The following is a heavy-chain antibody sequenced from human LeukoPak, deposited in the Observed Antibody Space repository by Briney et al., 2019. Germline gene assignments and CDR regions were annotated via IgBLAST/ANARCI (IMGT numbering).Heavy chain of an antibody. D-gene: IGHD6-13*01. CDR1: GFTVSSNY. J-gene: IGHJ4*02. CDR3: AREGGGYSSSWDRPGAGYFDY. V-gene: IGHV3-53*01. CDR2: FYSGGST. Sequence: GASLRLSCAASGFTVSSNYMSWVHQAPGKGQEWVSVFYSGGSTYYADSVKGRFTISRDNSKNTLYLQMNSLRAEDTAVYYCAREGGGYSSSWDRPGAGYFDYWGQGTLVTVSS.